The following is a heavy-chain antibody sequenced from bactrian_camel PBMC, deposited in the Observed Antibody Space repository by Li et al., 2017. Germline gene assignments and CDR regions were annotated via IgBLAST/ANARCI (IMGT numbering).Heavy chain of an antibody. Sequence: HVQLVESGGGSVQAGGSLRLSCAAAGYTYSRSCMAWFRQAPTKDREGVASIEGDGSTSYADSVKGRFTISVDSAKNTLVLQMNNLAPEDTASYYCAAEYFVGGPGRLSKPVVAGLCRADYRYAHYGQGTQVTVS. V-gene: IGHV3S57*01. D-gene: IGHD6*01. J-gene: IGHJ4*01. CDR2: IEGDGST. CDR1: GYTYSRSC.